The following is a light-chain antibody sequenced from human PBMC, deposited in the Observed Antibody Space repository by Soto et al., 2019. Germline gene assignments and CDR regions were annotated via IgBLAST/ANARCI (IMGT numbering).Light chain of an antibody. V-gene: IGKV3-15*01. CDR3: QHYNNWPPWT. Sequence: IVITQAPATLSVSPGERATLSCRASQSINSSLAWYQQKFGQAPRLLIYGASTRATGVPARFSGSGSGTEFTLTITSLQSEDFAVYYCQHYNNWPPWTFGQGTKVEI. J-gene: IGKJ1*01. CDR1: QSINSS. CDR2: GAS.